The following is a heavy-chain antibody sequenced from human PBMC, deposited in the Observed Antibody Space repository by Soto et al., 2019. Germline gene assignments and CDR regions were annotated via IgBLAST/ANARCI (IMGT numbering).Heavy chain of an antibody. CDR2: IYYSGST. CDR1: GGSISSSSYY. D-gene: IGHD6-19*01. Sequence: SETLSLTCTVSGGSISSSSYYWGWIRQPPGKGLEWIGSIYYSGSTYYNPSLKSRVTISVDTSKNQFSLKLSSVTAADTAVYYCARIAVAGNFHYWGQATLVTVSA. J-gene: IGHJ4*02. V-gene: IGHV4-39*01. CDR3: ARIAVAGNFHY.